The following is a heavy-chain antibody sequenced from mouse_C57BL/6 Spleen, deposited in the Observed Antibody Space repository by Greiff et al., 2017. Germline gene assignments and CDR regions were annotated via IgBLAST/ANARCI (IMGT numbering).Heavy chain of an antibody. D-gene: IGHD2-1*01. V-gene: IGHV1-5*01. Sequence: EVQLQQSGTVLARPGASVKMSCKTSGYTFTSYWMHWVKQRPGQGLEWIGAIYPGNSDTSYNQKFKGKAKLTAVTSASTAYMELRSLTNEDSAVYYCTNYYGNSWFAYWGQGTLVTVSA. CDR2: IYPGNSDT. CDR3: TNYYGNSWFAY. J-gene: IGHJ3*01. CDR1: GYTFTSYW.